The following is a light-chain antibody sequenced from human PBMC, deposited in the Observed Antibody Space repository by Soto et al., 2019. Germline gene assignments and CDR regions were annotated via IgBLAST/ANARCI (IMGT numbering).Light chain of an antibody. J-gene: IGKJ5*01. CDR3: QQRSSWPIT. V-gene: IGKV3-11*01. CDR2: DAS. Sequence: EIVLRKSPATLSLSPGEGATLSWRASQSVGSKLAWFQQKPGQAPRLLIYDASNRATGIPARFSGSGSGTDFTVTISSLEPEDFTVYYCQQRSSWPITFGPGTRLEIK. CDR1: QSVGSK.